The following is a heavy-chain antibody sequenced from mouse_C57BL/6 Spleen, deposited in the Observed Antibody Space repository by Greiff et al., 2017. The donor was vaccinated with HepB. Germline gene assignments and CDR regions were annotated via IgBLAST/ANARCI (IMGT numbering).Heavy chain of an antibody. D-gene: IGHD2-4*01. CDR2: IDPSDSYT. V-gene: IGHV1-69*01. Sequence: VQLQQPGAELVMPGASVKLSCKASGYTFTSYWMHWVKQRPGQGLEWIGEIDPSDSYTNYNQKFKGKSTLTVDKSSSTAYMQLSSLTSEDSAVYYCARGDYDYVYFDYWGQGTTLTVSS. CDR3: ARGDYDYVYFDY. J-gene: IGHJ2*01. CDR1: GYTFTSYW.